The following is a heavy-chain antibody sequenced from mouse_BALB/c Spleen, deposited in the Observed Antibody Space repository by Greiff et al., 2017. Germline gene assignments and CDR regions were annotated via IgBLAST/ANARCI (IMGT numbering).Heavy chain of an antibody. V-gene: IGHV1S132*01. CDR2: IFPGTGTT. Sequence: VQLQQSGAELVKPGASVKLSCKTSGYTFTSYWIQWVKQRPGQGLGWIGEIFPGTGTTYYNEKFKGKATLTIDTSSSTAYMQLSSLTSEDSAVYFCARSPQGNYFDYWGQGTTLTVSS. J-gene: IGHJ2*01. CDR3: ARSPQGNYFDY. CDR1: GYTFTSYW.